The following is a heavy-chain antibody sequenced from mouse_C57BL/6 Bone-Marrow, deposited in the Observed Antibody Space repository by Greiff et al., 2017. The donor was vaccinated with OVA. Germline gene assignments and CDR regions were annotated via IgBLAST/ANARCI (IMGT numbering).Heavy chain of an antibody. CDR2: IDPSDSYT. J-gene: IGHJ1*03. V-gene: IGHV1-50*01. Sequence: VQLQQPGAELVKPGASVKLSCKASGYTFTSYWMQWVKQRPGQGLEWIGEIDPSDSYTNYNQKFKGKATLTVDTSSSTAYMQLSSLTSEDSAVYYCARDGYGSSYGYFDVWGTGTTVTVSS. CDR3: ARDGYGSSYGYFDV. D-gene: IGHD1-1*01. CDR1: GYTFTSYW.